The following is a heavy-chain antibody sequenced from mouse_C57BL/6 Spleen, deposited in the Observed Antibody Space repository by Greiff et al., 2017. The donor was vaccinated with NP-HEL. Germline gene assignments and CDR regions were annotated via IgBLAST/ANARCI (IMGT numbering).Heavy chain of an antibody. Sequence: VQLQQSGAELARPGASVKLSCKASGYTFTSYGISWVKQRTGQGLEWIGEIYPRSGNTYYNEKFKGKATLTADKSSSTAYMELRSLTSEDSAVYFCAYYYGSSHTSLDYWGQGTTLTVSS. CDR3: AYYYGSSHTSLDY. CDR2: IYPRSGNT. V-gene: IGHV1-81*01. J-gene: IGHJ2*01. CDR1: GYTFTSYG. D-gene: IGHD1-1*01.